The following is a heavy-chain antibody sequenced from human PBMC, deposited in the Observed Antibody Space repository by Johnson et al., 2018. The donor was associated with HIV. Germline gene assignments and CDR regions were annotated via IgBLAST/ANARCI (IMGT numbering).Heavy chain of an antibody. V-gene: IGHV3-66*01. CDR1: GFTVSSNY. Sequence: MLLVESGGGLVQPGGSLRLSCAASGFTVSSNYMSWVRQAPGKGLEWVSLINTGGSTYYADSVKGRFTNSRDNSKNTLYLQMNSLTAGDMAVYYCARGSAFDIWGQGTMVTVSS. CDR3: ARGSAFDI. CDR2: INTGGST. J-gene: IGHJ3*02.